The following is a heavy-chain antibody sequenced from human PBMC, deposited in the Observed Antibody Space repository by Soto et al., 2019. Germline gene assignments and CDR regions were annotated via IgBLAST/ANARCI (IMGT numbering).Heavy chain of an antibody. V-gene: IGHV3-30*18. Sequence: HPGGSLRLSCAASGFTFSSYGMHWVRQAPGKGLEWVAVISYDGSNKYYADSVKGRFTISRDNSKNTLYLQMNSLRAEDTAVYYCAKGRGVIAASKSPLDYWGQGTLVTVSS. CDR1: GFTFSSYG. J-gene: IGHJ4*02. D-gene: IGHD6-13*01. CDR2: ISYDGSNK. CDR3: AKGRGVIAASKSPLDY.